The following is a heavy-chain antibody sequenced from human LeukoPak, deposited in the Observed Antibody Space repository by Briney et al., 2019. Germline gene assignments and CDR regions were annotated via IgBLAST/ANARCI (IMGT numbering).Heavy chain of an antibody. Sequence: GGSLRLSCAASGFTFDNYAMNWVRQVPGKGLEWISLISWNSGTIGYADSVKGRFTISRDNANNFLYLQMNSLRAEDTALYYCARAYNDRSPAGKEFFQHWGQGTLVTVSS. V-gene: IGHV3-9*01. D-gene: IGHD6-19*01. CDR1: GFTFDNYA. J-gene: IGHJ1*01. CDR2: ISWNSGTI. CDR3: ARAYNDRSPAGKEFFQH.